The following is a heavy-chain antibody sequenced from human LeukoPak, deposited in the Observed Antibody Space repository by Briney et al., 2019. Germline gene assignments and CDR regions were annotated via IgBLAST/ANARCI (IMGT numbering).Heavy chain of an antibody. Sequence: SETLSLTCAVYSGSFSGYYWSWIRQPPGKGLEWIGEINHSGTTDYNPSLKSRVTISLDTSKNQFSLKLSSVTAADTAVYYCANSIDFDYGDYYFDYWGQGALVTISS. J-gene: IGHJ4*02. CDR1: SGSFSGYY. CDR2: INHSGTT. V-gene: IGHV4-34*01. CDR3: ANSIDFDYGDYYFDY. D-gene: IGHD4-17*01.